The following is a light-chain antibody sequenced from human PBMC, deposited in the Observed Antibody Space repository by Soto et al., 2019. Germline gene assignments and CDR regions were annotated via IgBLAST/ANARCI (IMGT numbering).Light chain of an antibody. CDR1: QSVSSY. J-gene: IGKJ1*01. CDR2: DAS. CDR3: QQSSNWWT. V-gene: IGKV3-11*01. Sequence: EIVFAWSSVTLSVSRVERATLSCRASQSVSSYLAWYQQKPGQAPRLLIYDASNRATGIPARFSGSGSGTDFTLTISSLEPEDFAVYYCQQSSNWWTFGQGTKVDI.